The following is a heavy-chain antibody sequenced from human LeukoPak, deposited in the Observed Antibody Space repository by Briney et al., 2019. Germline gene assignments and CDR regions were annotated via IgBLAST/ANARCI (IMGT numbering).Heavy chain of an antibody. V-gene: IGHV1-69*06. CDR1: GGTFSSYA. CDR2: IIPIFGTA. CDR3: ARDTSVLGGLHYDSSGYRSGGDY. Sequence: AASVKVSCKASGGTFSSYAISWVRQAPGQGLEWMGGIIPIFGTANYAQKFQGRVTITADKSTSTAYMELSSLRSEDTAVYYCARDTSVLGGLHYDSSGYRSGGDYWGQGTLVTVSS. J-gene: IGHJ4*02. D-gene: IGHD3-22*01.